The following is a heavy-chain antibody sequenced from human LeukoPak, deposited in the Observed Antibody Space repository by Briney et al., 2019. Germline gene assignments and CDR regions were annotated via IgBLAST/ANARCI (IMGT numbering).Heavy chain of an antibody. Sequence: GGSLRLSCAASGFTFSSYAMHWVRHAPGKGLEWVAVISYDGSNKYYADSVKGRFTISRDNSKNTLFLQMNSLRAEDTAVYYCARELSGWYYFDYWGQGTLVTVSS. D-gene: IGHD6-19*01. V-gene: IGHV3-30*04. J-gene: IGHJ4*02. CDR1: GFTFSSYA. CDR2: ISYDGSNK. CDR3: ARELSGWYYFDY.